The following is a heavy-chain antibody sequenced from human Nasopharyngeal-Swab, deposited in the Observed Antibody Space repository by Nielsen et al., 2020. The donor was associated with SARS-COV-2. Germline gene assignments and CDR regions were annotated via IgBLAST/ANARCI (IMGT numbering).Heavy chain of an antibody. J-gene: IGHJ6*02. D-gene: IGHD6-19*01. CDR2: VSGSGTTT. CDR3: VKDLPITVGDYYGLDV. Sequence: PGGSLSPPGAAPGFPFSRSWMPWVPQAPGKGLEWVSAVSGSGTTTYYADSVKGRFTISRDNSKNTLYLQMSSLRAEDTAVYHCVKDLPITVGDYYGLDVWGQGTTVTVSS. V-gene: IGHV3-23*01. CDR1: GFPFSRSW.